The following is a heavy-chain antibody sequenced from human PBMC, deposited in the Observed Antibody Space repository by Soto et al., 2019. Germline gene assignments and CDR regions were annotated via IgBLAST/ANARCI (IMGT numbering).Heavy chain of an antibody. CDR3: ARTGTTIYYYYYYMDV. Sequence: ASVKVSCKASGYTFTSYGISWVRQAPGQGLEWMGWISAYNGNTNYAQKLQGRVTMTTDTSTSTAYMELRSLRSDDTAVYYCARTGTTIYYYYYYMDVWGKGTTVTVSS. CDR1: GYTFTSYG. J-gene: IGHJ6*03. V-gene: IGHV1-18*01. CDR2: ISAYNGNT. D-gene: IGHD1-7*01.